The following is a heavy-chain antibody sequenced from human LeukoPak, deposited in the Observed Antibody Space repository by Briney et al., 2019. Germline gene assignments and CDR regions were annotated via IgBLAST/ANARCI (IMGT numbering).Heavy chain of an antibody. CDR1: GGTFSSYA. CDR3: AKDQGLTAPPPYGLDV. D-gene: IGHD5-18*01. CDR2: IIPILGIA. V-gene: IGHV1-69*04. J-gene: IGHJ6*02. Sequence: SVKVSCKASGGTFSSYAISWVRQAPGQGLEWMGRIIPILGIANYAQKFQGRVTITADKSTSTAYMELSSLRSEDTAVYYCAKDQGLTAPPPYGLDVWGQGTTVIVTS.